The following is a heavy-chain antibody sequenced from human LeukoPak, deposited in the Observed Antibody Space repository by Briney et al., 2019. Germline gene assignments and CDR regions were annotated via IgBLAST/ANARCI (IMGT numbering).Heavy chain of an antibody. D-gene: IGHD5-24*01. Sequence: GGSLRLSCAASGFTVSSNYMSWVRQAPGKGLEWVSVIYSGGSTYYADSVKGRFTISRDNSKNTLYLQMNSLRAEDTAVYYCASLFGYNIHASAIVDYWGQGTLVTVSS. J-gene: IGHJ4*02. CDR1: GFTVSSNY. V-gene: IGHV3-53*05. CDR3: ASLFGYNIHASAIVDY. CDR2: IYSGGST.